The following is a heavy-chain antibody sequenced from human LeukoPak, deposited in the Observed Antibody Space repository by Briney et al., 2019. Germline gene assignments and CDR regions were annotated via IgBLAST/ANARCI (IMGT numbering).Heavy chain of an antibody. CDR1: GYTFTGYY. J-gene: IGHJ1*01. V-gene: IGHV1-2*02. D-gene: IGHD3-22*01. Sequence: ASVTVSFKASGYTFTGYYMHWVRQAPGQGLEWMGWINPNSGGTNYAQKFQGRVTMTRDTSISTAYMELSRLRSDDTAVYYCARAPENYYDSSGYFFSARRTGYFQHWGQGTLVTVSS. CDR3: ARAPENYYDSSGYFFSARRTGYFQH. CDR2: INPNSGGT.